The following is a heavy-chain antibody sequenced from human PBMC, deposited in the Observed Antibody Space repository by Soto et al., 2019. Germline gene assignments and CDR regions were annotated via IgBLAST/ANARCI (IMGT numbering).Heavy chain of an antibody. D-gene: IGHD6-19*01. CDR3: AYSTGWSRLXL. V-gene: IGHV4-4*02. Sequence: SETLSLTCDVSGDSISSSRWWTWVRQPPGKGLEWIGDSFHTGNTNYNPSLKSRVTISVDKSKNQFSLKLTSVTAADTAVYYCAYSTGWSRLXLWGQGTLVTVSS. CDR2: SFHTGNT. CDR1: GDSISSSRW. J-gene: IGHJ3*01.